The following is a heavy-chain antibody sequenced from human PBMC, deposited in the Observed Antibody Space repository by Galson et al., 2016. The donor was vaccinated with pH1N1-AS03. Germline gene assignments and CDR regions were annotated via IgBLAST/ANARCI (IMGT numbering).Heavy chain of an antibody. CDR2: VYYDGNT. D-gene: IGHD6-6*01. CDR1: GDSTNINTCY. CDR3: ARTRAAPPADAFDF. J-gene: IGHJ3*01. V-gene: IGHV4-39*07. Sequence: ETLSLTCSVSGDSTNINTCYWGWIRQPPGKGLEWIGSVYYDGNTYYNPSLKSRATISVDTSTNLFSLKLTSVTAADTAVYYCARTRAAPPADAFDFWGQGTTVTVSS.